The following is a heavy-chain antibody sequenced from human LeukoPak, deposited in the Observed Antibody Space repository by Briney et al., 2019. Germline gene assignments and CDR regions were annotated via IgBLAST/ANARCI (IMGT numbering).Heavy chain of an antibody. CDR1: GFTFSSYA. V-gene: IGHV3-23*01. Sequence: HSGGSLRLSCAASGFTFSSYAMSWVRQAPGKGLEWVSATSGSGASTYYADSVEGRFTISRHNFENTLYLQMNSLRAEDTAIYYCAKSVLQFLEKGGALNIWARGTMVTVST. J-gene: IGHJ3*02. CDR2: TSGSGAST. CDR3: AKSVLQFLEKGGALNI. D-gene: IGHD3-3*01.